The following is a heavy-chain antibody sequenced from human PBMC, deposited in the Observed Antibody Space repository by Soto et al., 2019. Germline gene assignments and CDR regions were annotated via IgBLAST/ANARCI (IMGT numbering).Heavy chain of an antibody. CDR3: ASGVVPAAEFEGDWFDP. V-gene: IGHV1-2*04. CDR1: GYTFTGYY. D-gene: IGHD2-2*01. J-gene: IGHJ5*02. CDR2: INPNSGGT. Sequence: QVQLVQSGAEVKKPGASVKVSCKASGYTFTGYYMHWVRQAPGQGLEWMGWINPNSGGTNYAQKFQGWVTMTRETSISKAYMELSRLRSDDTAVYYCASGVVPAAEFEGDWFDPWGKGTMVTVSS.